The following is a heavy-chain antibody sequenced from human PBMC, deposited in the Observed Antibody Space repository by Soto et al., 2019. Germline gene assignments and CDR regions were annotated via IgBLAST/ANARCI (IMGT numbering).Heavy chain of an antibody. CDR2: IYYSGST. D-gene: IGHD6-6*01. J-gene: IGHJ4*02. CDR1: GGSISSYY. V-gene: IGHV4-59*01. Sequence: SETLSLTCTVSGGSISSYYWSWIRQPPGKGLEWIGYIYYSGSTNYNPSLKSRVTISVDTSKNQFSLKLSSVTAADTAVYYCASIAAPPPEYYFDYWGQGTLVTVSS. CDR3: ASIAAPPPEYYFDY.